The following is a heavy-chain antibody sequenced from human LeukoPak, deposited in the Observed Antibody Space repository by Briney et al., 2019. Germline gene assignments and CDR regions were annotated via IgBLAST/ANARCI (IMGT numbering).Heavy chain of an antibody. J-gene: IGHJ3*02. CDR1: GGTFSSYA. Sequence: SVKVSCKASGGTFSSYAISWVRQAPGQGLEWMGGIIPIFGTANYAQKFQGRVTITADESTSTAYMELSSLRSEDTAVYYCARDRGGNSFTSDAFDIRGQGTMVTVSS. D-gene: IGHD4-23*01. CDR2: IIPIFGTA. V-gene: IGHV1-69*13. CDR3: ARDRGGNSFTSDAFDI.